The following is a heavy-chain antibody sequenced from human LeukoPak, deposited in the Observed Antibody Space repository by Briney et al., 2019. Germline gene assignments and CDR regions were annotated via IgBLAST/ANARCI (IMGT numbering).Heavy chain of an antibody. Sequence: PGGSLRLSCTASGFTVSSNYMSWVRQAPGKGLEWVSVIYSGGSIYYADSVKGRFTISRDNSKNTLYLQMNSLRAEDTAVYYCANLGYCSGGSCSDPGISAFDIWGQGTMVTVSS. CDR2: IYSGGSI. D-gene: IGHD2-15*01. CDR3: ANLGYCSGGSCSDPGISAFDI. V-gene: IGHV3-53*01. J-gene: IGHJ3*02. CDR1: GFTVSSNY.